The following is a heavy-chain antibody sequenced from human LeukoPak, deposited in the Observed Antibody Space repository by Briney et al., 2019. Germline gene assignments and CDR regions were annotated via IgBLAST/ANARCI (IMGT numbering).Heavy chain of an antibody. V-gene: IGHV4-34*01. CDR3: ARGRDSSSHYAFDI. Sequence: SETLSLTCAVYGGSFSGYYWSWIRQPPGKGLEWIGEINHSGSTNYNPSLKSRVTISVDTSKNQFSLKLSSVTAADTAVYYCARGRDSSSHYAFDIWGQGTMVTVSS. D-gene: IGHD6-6*01. CDR1: GGSFSGYY. CDR2: INHSGST. J-gene: IGHJ3*02.